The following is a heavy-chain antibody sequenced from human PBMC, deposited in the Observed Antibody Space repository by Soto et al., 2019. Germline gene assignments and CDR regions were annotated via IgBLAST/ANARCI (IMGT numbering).Heavy chain of an antibody. J-gene: IGHJ4*02. D-gene: IGHD4-17*01. CDR3: ARRYGPGFDY. CDR1: GGSSSSYY. V-gene: IGHV4-59*08. Sequence: SETLSLTCTVSGGSSSSYYWSWIRQPPGKGLEWIGYIYYSGSTNYNPSLKSRVTISVDTSKNQFSLKLSSVTAADTAVYYCARRYGPGFDYWGQGTLVTV. CDR2: IYYSGST.